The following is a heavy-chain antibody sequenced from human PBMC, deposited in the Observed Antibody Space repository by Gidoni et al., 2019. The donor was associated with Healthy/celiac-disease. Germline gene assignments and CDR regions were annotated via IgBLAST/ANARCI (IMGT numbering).Heavy chain of an antibody. J-gene: IGHJ5*02. CDR1: VGSFSGYY. Sequence: QVQLQQWGAGLLKPSETLSLTCAVSVGSFSGYYWSWIRQPPGKGLEWIGEINHSGSTNYNPSLKSRVTIAVDTSKNQFSLKLSSVTAADTAVYYCARVELRARNSNWFDPWGQGTLVTVSS. D-gene: IGHD3-10*01. CDR2: INHSGST. V-gene: IGHV4-34*01. CDR3: ARVELRARNSNWFDP.